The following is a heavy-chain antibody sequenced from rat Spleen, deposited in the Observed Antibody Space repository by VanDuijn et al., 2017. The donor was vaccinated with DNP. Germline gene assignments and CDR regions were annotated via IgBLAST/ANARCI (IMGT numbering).Heavy chain of an antibody. V-gene: IGHV5-31*01. CDR1: GFTFKNYW. Sequence: EVQLVESGGDLVQPGRSLNLSCVASGFTFKNYWMTWIRQVPGKGLEWVASITSSDANPYYPDSVTGRFTISRDNAKSNLYLQMDNLRSEDTATYYCVTHGSISSTSTGAMDVWGQGTSVTVSS. D-gene: IGHD1-5*01. J-gene: IGHJ4*01. CDR3: VTHGSISSTSTGAMDV. CDR2: ITSSDANP.